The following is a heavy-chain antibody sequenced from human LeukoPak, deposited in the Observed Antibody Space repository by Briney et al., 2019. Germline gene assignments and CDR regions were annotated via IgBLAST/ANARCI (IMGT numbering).Heavy chain of an antibody. CDR1: GFIFSQYS. CDR3: AKEVWGSYDKGPLDH. D-gene: IGHD3-16*01. CDR2: IGGGGRT. Sequence: GGSLRLSCAASGFIFSQYSMNWVRQAPGKGLEWVSVIGGGGRTFYADSVKGRFTISRDNSRNTLYLEMDSLRVEDTAVYYCAKEVWGSYDKGPLDHRGQGALVTVSS. J-gene: IGHJ5*02. V-gene: IGHV3-23*01.